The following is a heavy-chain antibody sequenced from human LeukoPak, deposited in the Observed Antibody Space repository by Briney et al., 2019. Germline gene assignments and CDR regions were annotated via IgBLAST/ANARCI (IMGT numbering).Heavy chain of an antibody. CDR2: MSPGGNKK. Sequence: GGRPRLSCAASGFTFSDYNMHWGRQAPGKGLDWVALMSPGGNKKYYADSVKGRFTISRDNSKNTVDLQLNSLRAEDTAVYYCARDLIGRYTFEYCGQGILVTVSS. V-gene: IGHV3-30-3*01. J-gene: IGHJ4*02. CDR1: GFTFSDYN. D-gene: IGHD3-10*01. CDR3: ARDLIGRYTFEY.